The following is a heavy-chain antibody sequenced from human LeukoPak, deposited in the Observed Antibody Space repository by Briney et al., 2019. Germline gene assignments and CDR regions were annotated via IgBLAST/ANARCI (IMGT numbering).Heavy chain of an antibody. J-gene: IGHJ4*02. CDR2: IYTSGST. D-gene: IGHD6-19*01. V-gene: IGHV4-4*07. CDR1: GGSISSYY. CDR3: LREGIGSGWKSFDF. Sequence: PSETLSLTCTVSGGSISSYYWSWIRQPAGKGLEWIGRIYTSGSTNYNPSLKSRVTMSVDTSKNQFSLKLSSVTTADTAVYYCLREGIGSGWKSFDFWGQGTLVTVCS.